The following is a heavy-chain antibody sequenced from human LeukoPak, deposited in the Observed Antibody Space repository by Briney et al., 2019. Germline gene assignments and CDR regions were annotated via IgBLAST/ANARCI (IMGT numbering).Heavy chain of an antibody. Sequence: GGSLRLSCAASGFTFSSYSMNWVRQAPGKGLEWVSSISSSSSYIYYADSVKGLFTISRDNAKNSLYLQMNSLRAEDTAVYYCARERVDYGDYYYYGMDVWGQGTTVTVSS. V-gene: IGHV3-21*01. D-gene: IGHD4-17*01. CDR1: GFTFSSYS. CDR2: ISSSSSYI. J-gene: IGHJ6*02. CDR3: ARERVDYGDYYYYGMDV.